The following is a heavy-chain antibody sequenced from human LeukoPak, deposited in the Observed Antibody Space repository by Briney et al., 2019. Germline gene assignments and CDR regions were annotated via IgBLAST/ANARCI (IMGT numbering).Heavy chain of an antibody. D-gene: IGHD3-22*01. V-gene: IGHV1-69*05. J-gene: IGHJ5*02. CDR3: AGGLIYDSSGYQRGYNWFDP. Sequence: SVKVSCKASGGTFRNYAFSWVRQAPGQGLEWVGGIIPFFGTTNYAQKFQGRVTITTDESTTTAYMELSSLRSEDTAVYYCAGGLIYDSSGYQRGYNWFDPWGQGTLVTVSS. CDR2: IIPFFGTT. CDR1: GGTFRNYA.